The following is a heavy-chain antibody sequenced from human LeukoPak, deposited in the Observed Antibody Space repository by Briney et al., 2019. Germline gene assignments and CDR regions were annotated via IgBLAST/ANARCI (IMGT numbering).Heavy chain of an antibody. D-gene: IGHD5-18*01. CDR1: GGSVSSYY. CDR2: IYTGGST. Sequence: AETLSLTCTVSGGSVSSYYRSWVRQPPGKGLEWIALIYTGGSTYYNASLKSRVTISVDTSKNQFSLKLSSVTAADTAVYYCARSSGYSYGYNDGNCYFYIDVWGKGTTVTVSS. CDR3: ARSSGYSYGYNDGNCYFYIDV. V-gene: IGHV4-4*08. J-gene: IGHJ6*03.